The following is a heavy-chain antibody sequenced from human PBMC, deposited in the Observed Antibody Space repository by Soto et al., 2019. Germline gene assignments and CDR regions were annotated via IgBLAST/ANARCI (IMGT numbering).Heavy chain of an antibody. D-gene: IGHD6-19*01. J-gene: IGHJ4*02. CDR1: GFTFSSYW. CDR3: ARESLAVAGVFDY. V-gene: IGHV3-7*01. Sequence: GGSLRLSCAASGFTFSSYWMSWVRQAPGKGLEWVANIKQDGSEKYYVDSVKGRFTISRDNAKNSLYLQMNSLRAEDTAVYYCARESLAVAGVFDYWGQGTLVTVSS. CDR2: IKQDGSEK.